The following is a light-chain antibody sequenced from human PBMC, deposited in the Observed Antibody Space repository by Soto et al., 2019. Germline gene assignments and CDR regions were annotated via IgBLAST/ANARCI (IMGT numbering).Light chain of an antibody. CDR3: QSYDNGLSASV. CDR1: SSDVGAYKY. Sequence: QSALTQPPSASGSPGQSVTISCTGTSSDVGAYKYVSWYQQYPGKAPKLMIYEVSKRPSGVPDRFSGSKSGNTASLTVSGLQAEDEADYYCQSYDNGLSASVFGGGTKVTVL. V-gene: IGLV2-8*01. CDR2: EVS. J-gene: IGLJ2*01.